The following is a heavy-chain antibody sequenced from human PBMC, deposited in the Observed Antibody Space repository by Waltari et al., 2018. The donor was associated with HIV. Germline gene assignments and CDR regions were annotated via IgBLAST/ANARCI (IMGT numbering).Heavy chain of an antibody. J-gene: IGHJ6*02. V-gene: IGHV3-72*01. CDR3: ASADILTVGGGMDV. CDR2: TRNKAISYTT. D-gene: IGHD3-9*01. Sequence: EVQLVGSGGGLVQPGGSLRFPCAASGFTFSDHYMDWVGQAPGTGLEWVGHTRNKAISYTTEDAATVKGRFTISRDDSNNSRYMQMNSRNTEETAVYYCASADILTVGGGMDVWGQGTTVTVSS. CDR1: GFTFSDHY.